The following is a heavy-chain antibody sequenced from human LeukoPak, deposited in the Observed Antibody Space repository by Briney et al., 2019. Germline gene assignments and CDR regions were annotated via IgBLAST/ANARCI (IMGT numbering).Heavy chain of an antibody. J-gene: IGHJ4*02. D-gene: IGHD6-19*01. CDR1: GDSVSSKSAT. CDR3: ARGGYSSGWRLDY. Sequence: SQTLSLTCAISGDSVSSKSATWNWIRQSPSRGLEWLGKTYYRSKWYNDSAVSVTSRITISPDTSKNQFSLQLNSVTPEDTAVYYCARGGYSSGWRLDYWGQGTLVTVSS. CDR2: TYYRSKWYN. V-gene: IGHV6-1*01.